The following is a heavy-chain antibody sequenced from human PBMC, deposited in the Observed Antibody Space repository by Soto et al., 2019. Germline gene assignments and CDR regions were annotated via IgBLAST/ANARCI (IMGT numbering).Heavy chain of an antibody. D-gene: IGHD5-12*01. CDR1: GFTFSSYG. CDR3: ARGRGLRDYFDY. V-gene: IGHV3-33*01. CDR2: IWYDGSNK. Sequence: QVQLVESGGGVVQPGRSLRLSCAASGFTFSSYGMHWVRQAPGKGLEWVAVIWYDGSNKYYADSVKGRFTISRDNSKNTLYLQMNSLRAEDTAVYYCARGRGLRDYFDYWGQGTLVTVSS. J-gene: IGHJ4*02.